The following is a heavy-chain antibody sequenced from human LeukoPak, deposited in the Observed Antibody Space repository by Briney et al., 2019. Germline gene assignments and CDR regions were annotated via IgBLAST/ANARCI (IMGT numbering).Heavy chain of an antibody. V-gene: IGHV1-2*02. CDR2: INPNSGGT. CDR1: GYTFTGYY. CDR3: ATYYDILTGTVFDY. J-gene: IGHJ4*02. Sequence: ASVKASCKASGYTFTGYYMHWVRQAPGQGLEWMGWINPNSGGTNYAQKFQGRVTMTRDTSISTAYMELSRLRSDDTAVYYCATYYDILTGTVFDYWGQGTLVTVSS. D-gene: IGHD3-9*01.